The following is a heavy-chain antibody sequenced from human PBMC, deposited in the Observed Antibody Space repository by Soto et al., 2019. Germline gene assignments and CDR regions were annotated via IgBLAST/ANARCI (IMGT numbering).Heavy chain of an antibody. CDR3: AKVSVVVLAAGDWFDP. D-gene: IGHD2-15*01. Sequence: EVQLLESGGGLVQPGGSLRRSCAASGFSFSTYAMTWVRQAPGKGLEWVSGISGNSGGTYYADSVKGRFTVSRDNSKNTVYLQMNSLRGDDTAVYYCAKVSVVVLAAGDWFDPWGQGTLVTVSS. J-gene: IGHJ5*02. CDR1: GFSFSTYA. CDR2: ISGNSGGT. V-gene: IGHV3-23*01.